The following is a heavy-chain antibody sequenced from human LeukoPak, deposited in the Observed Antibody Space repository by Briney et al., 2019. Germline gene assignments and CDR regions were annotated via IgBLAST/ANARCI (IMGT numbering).Heavy chain of an antibody. CDR1: GGTFSSYA. Sequence: SVKFSCKASGGTFSSYAISWVRQAPGQGLEWMGGIIPIFGTANYAQKFQGRVTITADESTSTAYMELSSLRSEDTAVYYCAREVSVSGDYDYWGQGTLVTVSS. D-gene: IGHD3-16*01. CDR2: IIPIFGTA. V-gene: IGHV1-69*13. J-gene: IGHJ4*02. CDR3: AREVSVSGDYDY.